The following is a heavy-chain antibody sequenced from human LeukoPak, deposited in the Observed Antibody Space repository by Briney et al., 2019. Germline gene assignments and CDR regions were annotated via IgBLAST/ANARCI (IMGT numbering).Heavy chain of an antibody. Sequence: GGSLRLSCAASGFTFSSYWMSWVRQAPGKGLEWVANIKQDGSEKYYVDSVKGRFTISRDNAKNSLYLRMNSLRAEDTAVYYCARVVPAAMMNGRASYYYYGMDVWGQGTTVTVSS. J-gene: IGHJ6*02. D-gene: IGHD2-2*01. CDR1: GFTFSSYW. CDR2: IKQDGSEK. V-gene: IGHV3-7*01. CDR3: ARVVPAAMMNGRASYYYYGMDV.